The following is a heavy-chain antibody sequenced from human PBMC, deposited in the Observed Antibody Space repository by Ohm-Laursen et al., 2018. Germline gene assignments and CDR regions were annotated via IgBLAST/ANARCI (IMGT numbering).Heavy chain of an antibody. Sequence: GTLSLTCNVSNAAMNSYTWNWIRQPAGRGLEWIGHISDRGRANYSPSLMGRLTMSIDTSIKQFSLKLTSVTAADTAMYYCVGTGLLNGYDYWGHGTLVTVS. CDR2: ISDRGRA. J-gene: IGHJ4*01. D-gene: IGHD3-9*01. CDR3: VGTGLLNGYDY. CDR1: NAAMNSYT. V-gene: IGHV4-4*07.